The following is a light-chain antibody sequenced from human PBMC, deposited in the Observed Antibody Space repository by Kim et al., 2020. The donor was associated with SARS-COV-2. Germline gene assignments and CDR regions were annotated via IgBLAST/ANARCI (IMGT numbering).Light chain of an antibody. CDR3: QQSYSAPYT. J-gene: IGKJ2*01. V-gene: IGKV1-39*01. CDR1: QSSSNY. CDR2: VAS. Sequence: SASVGDRVTITCRASQSSSNYLNWYQQTPGKAPKLLIYVASNVPSGVPSRFSGSASGTDFTLTITSLRPEDFATYYCQQSYSAPYTFGQGTELEI.